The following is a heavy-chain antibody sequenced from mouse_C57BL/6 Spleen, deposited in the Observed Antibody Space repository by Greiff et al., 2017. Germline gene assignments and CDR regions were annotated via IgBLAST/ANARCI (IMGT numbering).Heavy chain of an antibody. CDR1: GYAFTNYL. CDR2: INPGSGGT. Sequence: QVQLQQSGAELVRPGTSVKVSCKASGYAFTNYLIEWVKQRPGRGLEWIGVINPGSGGTNYNEKFKGKATLTADKSSSTAYMQLSSLTSEDSAVYFCARSGGSGYNFDYWGQGTTLTVSS. D-gene: IGHD3-2*02. V-gene: IGHV1-54*01. CDR3: ARSGGSGYNFDY. J-gene: IGHJ2*01.